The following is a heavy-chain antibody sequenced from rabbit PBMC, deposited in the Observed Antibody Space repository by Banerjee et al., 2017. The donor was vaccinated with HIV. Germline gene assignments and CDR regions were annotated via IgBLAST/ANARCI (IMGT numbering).Heavy chain of an antibody. CDR1: GIDFSNYVY. CDR3: ARCHDDYGDSEDYFNL. CDR2: IYTNSGST. J-gene: IGHJ4*01. V-gene: IGHV1S43*01. Sequence: QEQLKESGGGLVQPGGSLTLTCTASGIDFSNYVYICWVRQAPGKGLELIACIYTNSGSTWYASWVDGRFTISRSTSLKTVDLKMTSLTAADTATYFCARCHDDYGDSEDYFNLWGQGTLVTGS. D-gene: IGHD2-1*01.